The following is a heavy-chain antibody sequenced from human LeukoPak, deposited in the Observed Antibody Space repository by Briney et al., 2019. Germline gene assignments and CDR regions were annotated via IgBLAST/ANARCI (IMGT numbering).Heavy chain of an antibody. CDR3: ARDNYYRSGSFIRWFDP. J-gene: IGHJ5*02. CDR1: GYTFTSYG. Sequence: ASVKVSCKASGYTFTSYGISWVRQAPGQGLEWMGWISGYNGNTNYAQKLQGRVTMTTDTSTSTASMELRSLRSDDTAVYYCARDNYYRSGSFIRWFDPWGQGALVTVSS. CDR2: ISGYNGNT. D-gene: IGHD3-10*01. V-gene: IGHV1-18*01.